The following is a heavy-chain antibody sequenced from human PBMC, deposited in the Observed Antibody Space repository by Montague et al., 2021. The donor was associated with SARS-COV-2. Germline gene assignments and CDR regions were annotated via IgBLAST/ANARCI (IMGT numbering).Heavy chain of an antibody. D-gene: IGHD2-8*01. CDR1: GGSISGYY. J-gene: IGHJ6*02. Sequence: SETLSLTCTVSGGSISGYYWSWTRQPPGKGLEWIGYIYYSGSTKYNPFLESRVTVSVDRSKNQVSLKLSSVTAADTAVYYCARLLRSCTNGVCRTYYYYAMDVWGQGTTVTVSS. V-gene: IGHV4-59*01. CDR3: ARLLRSCTNGVCRTYYYYAMDV. CDR2: IYYSGST.